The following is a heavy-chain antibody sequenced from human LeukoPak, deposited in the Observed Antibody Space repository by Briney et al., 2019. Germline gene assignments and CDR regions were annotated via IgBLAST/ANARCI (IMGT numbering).Heavy chain of an antibody. Sequence: SETLSLTCTVSGGSISSSSYYWGWIRQSPGKGLEWIGSIHHGGSTYYNPSLKSRVTISVDTSKNQFSLKVTSVTAADTAVYYCVRGVAQGSGDWGQGTLVTVSS. CDR2: IHHGGST. CDR1: GGSISSSSYY. V-gene: IGHV4-39*07. CDR3: VRGVAQGSGD. D-gene: IGHD3-10*01. J-gene: IGHJ1*01.